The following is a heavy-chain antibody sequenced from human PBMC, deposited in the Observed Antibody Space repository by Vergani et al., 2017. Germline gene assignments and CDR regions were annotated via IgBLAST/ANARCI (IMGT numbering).Heavy chain of an antibody. CDR3: AKYGDDGGYGGGGDWYFDL. Sequence: EVQLVESGGGLVKPGGSLRLSCAASGFTFSSYSMNWVRQAPGKGLEWVSSISSSSSYIYYADSVKGRFTISRDNSKNSLYRQMNSLRTEDTALYYCAKYGDDGGYGGGGDWYFDLWGRGTLVTVSS. D-gene: IGHD4-17*01. CDR1: GFTFSSYS. V-gene: IGHV3-21*04. CDR2: ISSSSSYI. J-gene: IGHJ2*01.